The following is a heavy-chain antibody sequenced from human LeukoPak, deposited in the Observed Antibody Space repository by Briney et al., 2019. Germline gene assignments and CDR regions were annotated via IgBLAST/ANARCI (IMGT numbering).Heavy chain of an antibody. CDR2: ISYDGRNQ. CDR3: AREADSGYYRTVDY. V-gene: IGHV3-30*04. D-gene: IGHD2-15*01. J-gene: IGHJ4*02. CDR1: GFTFSAYA. Sequence: GESLRLSCAASGFTFSAYAMHWVRQAPGKGLEWVAVISYDGRNQLYADAVKGRFTISRDNSKNTLSLQMNSLRPEDTAVYYCAREADSGYYRTVDYWGQGTMVTVS.